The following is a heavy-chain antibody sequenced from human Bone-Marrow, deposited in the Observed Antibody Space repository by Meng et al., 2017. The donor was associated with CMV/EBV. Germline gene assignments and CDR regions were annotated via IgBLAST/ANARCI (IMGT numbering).Heavy chain of an antibody. Sequence: GESLKISCAASGFTFSSYSMNWVRQAPGKGLEWVSSISSTSTYIYYADLVKGRFTISRDNAKNSLYLQMNSLRAEDTAVYYCARDRVAGYNWFDPWGQGTLVPVSS. CDR2: ISSTSTYI. V-gene: IGHV3-21*01. J-gene: IGHJ5*02. CDR1: GFTFSSYS. D-gene: IGHD6-19*01. CDR3: ARDRVAGYNWFDP.